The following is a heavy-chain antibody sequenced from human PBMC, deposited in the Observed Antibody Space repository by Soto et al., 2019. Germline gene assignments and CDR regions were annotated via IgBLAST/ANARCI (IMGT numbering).Heavy chain of an antibody. CDR2: IYYSGST. CDR3: ARDSSMTYYYGMDV. Sequence: DTLSLTCTVSGGSVNSGSYYWSWIRQSPGKGLEWIGYIYYSGSTNSNPSLKSRVTISLDTSKNQFSLKLSSVTAADTAVYYCARDSSMTYYYGMDVWGQGTTVTAP. V-gene: IGHV4-61*01. CDR1: GGSVNSGSYY. J-gene: IGHJ6*02.